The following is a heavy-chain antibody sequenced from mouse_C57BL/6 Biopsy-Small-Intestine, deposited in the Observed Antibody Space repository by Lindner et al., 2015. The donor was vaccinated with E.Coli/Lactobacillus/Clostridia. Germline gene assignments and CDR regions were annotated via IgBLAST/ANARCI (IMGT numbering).Heavy chain of an antibody. CDR1: GYTFTDYN. D-gene: IGHD2-4*01. CDR2: INPNYGTT. V-gene: IGHV1-39*01. CDR3: ARSYDYYFDY. Sequence: VQLQESGAELVKPGASVKMSCKASGYTFTDYNMHWVKQSNGKSLEWIGVINPNYGTTSYNQKFKGKATLTVDQSSSTAYMQLNSLTSEDSAVYFCARSYDYYFDYWGQGTTLTVSS. J-gene: IGHJ2*01.